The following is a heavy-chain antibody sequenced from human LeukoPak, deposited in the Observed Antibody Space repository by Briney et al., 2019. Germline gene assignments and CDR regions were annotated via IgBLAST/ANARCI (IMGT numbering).Heavy chain of an antibody. Sequence: KPSETLSLTCTVSGGSISSYYWSWIRQPPGKGLEWIGYIYYSGSTNYNPSLKSRVTISVDTSKNQFSLKLSSVTAADTAVYYCARVGGTIFGVVIRDYYYGIDVWGQGTTVTVSS. CDR1: GGSISSYY. J-gene: IGHJ6*02. CDR2: IYYSGST. CDR3: ARVGGTIFGVVIRDYYYGIDV. V-gene: IGHV4-59*01. D-gene: IGHD3-3*01.